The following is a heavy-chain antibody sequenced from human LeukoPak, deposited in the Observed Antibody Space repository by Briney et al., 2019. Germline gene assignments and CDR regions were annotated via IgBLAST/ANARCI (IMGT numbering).Heavy chain of an antibody. Sequence: SETLSLTCTVSGGSISSSRYYWGWIRQPPGKGLEWIGYIYYSGSTNYNPSLKSRVTISVDTSKNQFSLKLSSVTAADTAVYYCARGIVVVPAEKYFDLWGRGTLVTVSS. V-gene: IGHV4-61*05. J-gene: IGHJ2*01. CDR1: GGSISSSRYY. D-gene: IGHD2-2*01. CDR3: ARGIVVVPAEKYFDL. CDR2: IYYSGST.